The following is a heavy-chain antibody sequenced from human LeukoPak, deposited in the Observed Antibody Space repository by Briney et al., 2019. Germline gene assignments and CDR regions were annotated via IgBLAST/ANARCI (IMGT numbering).Heavy chain of an antibody. CDR2: ISGSGGST. Sequence: GGSLRLSCAASGFTFSSYAMSWVRQAAGKGLEWVSAISGSGGSTYYADSVKSRFTISRDNSKNTLYLQMNSLRAEDTAVYYCAKRYSSGWERYFDYWGQGTLVTVSS. CDR3: AKRYSSGWERYFDY. J-gene: IGHJ4*02. D-gene: IGHD6-19*01. CDR1: GFTFSSYA. V-gene: IGHV3-23*01.